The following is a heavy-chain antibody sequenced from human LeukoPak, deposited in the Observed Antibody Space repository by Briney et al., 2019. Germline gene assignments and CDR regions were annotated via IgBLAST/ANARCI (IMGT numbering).Heavy chain of an antibody. CDR2: INHSGST. CDR3: ARLPDSSGWYRRGAFDI. Sequence: SETLSLTCAVYGGSFSGYYWSWIRQPPGKGLEWIGEINHSGSTYYNPSLKSRVTISVDTSKNQFSLKLSSVTAADTAVYYCARLPDSSGWYRRGAFDIWGQGTMVTVSS. J-gene: IGHJ3*02. CDR1: GGSFSGYY. D-gene: IGHD6-19*01. V-gene: IGHV4-34*01.